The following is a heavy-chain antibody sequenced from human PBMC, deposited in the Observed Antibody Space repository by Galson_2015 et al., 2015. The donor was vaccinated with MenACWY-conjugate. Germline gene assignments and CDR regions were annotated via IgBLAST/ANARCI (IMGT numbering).Heavy chain of an antibody. V-gene: IGHV1-69*13. CDR3: ARGVIAARSWDCYYGMDV. J-gene: IGHJ6*02. CDR1: GGTFSSYA. Sequence: QSGAEVKKPGASVKVSCKASGGTFSSYAISWVRQAPGQGLEWMGGIIPIFGTANYAQKFQGRVTNTADESTSTAYMELSSLRSEDTAVYYCARGVIAARSWDCYYGMDVWGQGTTVTVSS. D-gene: IGHD6-6*01. CDR2: IIPIFGTA.